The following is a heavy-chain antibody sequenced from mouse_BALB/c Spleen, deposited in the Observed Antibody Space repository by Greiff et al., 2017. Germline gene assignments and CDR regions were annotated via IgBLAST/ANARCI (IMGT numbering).Heavy chain of an antibody. CDR3: ARRYYDYDAYAMDY. V-gene: IGHV1-69*01. D-gene: IGHD2-4*01. J-gene: IGHJ4*01. CDR2: IDTSDSYT. CDR1: GYTFTDYW. Sequence: QVHVKQPGAELVMPGASVKMSCKASGYTFTDYWMHWVKQRPGQGLEWIGAIDTSDSYTSYNQKFKGKATLTVDESSSTAYMQLSSLTSEDSAVYYCARRYYDYDAYAMDYWGQGTSVTVSS.